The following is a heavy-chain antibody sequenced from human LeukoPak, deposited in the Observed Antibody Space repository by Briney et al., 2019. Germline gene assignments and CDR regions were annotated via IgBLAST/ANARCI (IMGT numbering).Heavy chain of an antibody. CDR2: IIATKGDT. V-gene: IGHV1-18*01. D-gene: IGHD3-3*01. CDR3: ARDTVRFAPSHPERAAFDV. J-gene: IGHJ3*01. CDR1: GYTFTNFG. Sequence: ASVKASCKASGYTFTNFGISWVRQAPGQGLEYMGWIIATKGDTNYAQKVQGRVAMTTDASTSTAYRELRDLRSDASGVYYCARDTVRFAPSHPERAAFDVWGQGTMVTVSS.